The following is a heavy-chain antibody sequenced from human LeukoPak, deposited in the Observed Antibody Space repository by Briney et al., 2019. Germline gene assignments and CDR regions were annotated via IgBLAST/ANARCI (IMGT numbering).Heavy chain of an antibody. Sequence: SQTLSLTCTVSGDSISSGFYYWSWIRQPAGEGLEWIGRIYTNGSTNYSPFLKSRVTISIDTSKNQFSLKLSSVTAADTAVYYCARSHDFWSGSDNWFDPCGQGTLVTVSS. D-gene: IGHD3-3*01. V-gene: IGHV4-61*02. CDR1: GDSISSGFYY. CDR2: IYTNGST. J-gene: IGHJ5*02. CDR3: ARSHDFWSGSDNWFDP.